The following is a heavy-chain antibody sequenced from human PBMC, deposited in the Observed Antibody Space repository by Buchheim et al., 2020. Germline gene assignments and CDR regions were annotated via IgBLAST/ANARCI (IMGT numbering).Heavy chain of an antibody. D-gene: IGHD3-3*01. V-gene: IGHV3-7*01. CDR1: GFTFSSYW. CDR2: IKQDGSEK. CDR3: ARRANGDFWSGYSDYYYMDV. Sequence: EVQLVESGGGLVQPGGSLRLSCAASGFTFSSYWMSWVRQAPGKGLEWVANIKQDGSEKYYVDSVKGRFTISRDNAKNSLYLQMNSLRAEETAVYYCARRANGDFWSGYSDYYYMDVWGKGTT. J-gene: IGHJ6*03.